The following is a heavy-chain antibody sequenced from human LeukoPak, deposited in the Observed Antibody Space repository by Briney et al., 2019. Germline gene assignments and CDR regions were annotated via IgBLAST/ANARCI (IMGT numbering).Heavy chain of an antibody. D-gene: IGHD3-16*01. CDR2: ISYDGSKE. V-gene: IGHV3-30*18. Sequence: GGSLRLSCAASGFTDRRFGMHWARQSPGKGLVWVAVISYDGSKEHYGDSVKGRFSISRDNSKNTLYLQMNSLRAEDTAVYYCAKKYDSLYYCDYGGRGTVVSVSS. CDR3: AKKYDSLYYCDY. J-gene: IGHJ4*02. CDR1: GFTDRRFG.